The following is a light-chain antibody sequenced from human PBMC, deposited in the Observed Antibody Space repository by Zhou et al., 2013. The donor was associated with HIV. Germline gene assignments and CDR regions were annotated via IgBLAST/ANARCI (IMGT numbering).Light chain of an antibody. V-gene: IGKV1-33*01. J-gene: IGKJ4*01. CDR3: QQGNLLPLT. CDR1: QEISTS. Sequence: DIQMTQSPSSLSASVGDTVTITCQASQEISTSVDWYQQKPGKAPKLLIHDASDLETGVPPRFSGDVFRTQFTLTISGLQPEDSATYYCQQGNLLPLTFGGGTKVEI. CDR2: DAS.